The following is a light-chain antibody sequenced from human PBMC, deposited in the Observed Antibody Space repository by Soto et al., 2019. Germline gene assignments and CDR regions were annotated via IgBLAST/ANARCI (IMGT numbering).Light chain of an antibody. CDR2: DAS. V-gene: IGKV3-20*01. Sequence: EIVLTQSPGTLSLSPGERATLSCRASQSVSSSYLAWYQQKPGQAPRLLIYDASSRATGIPDRFSGSGSETDFTLTISGLEPEDFAVYYCQQYGSSRTFGQGTKLEIK. CDR1: QSVSSSY. CDR3: QQYGSSRT. J-gene: IGKJ2*01.